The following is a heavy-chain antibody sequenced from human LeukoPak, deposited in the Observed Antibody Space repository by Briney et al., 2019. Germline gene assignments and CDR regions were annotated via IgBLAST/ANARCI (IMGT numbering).Heavy chain of an antibody. CDR3: ATLQAYCGGDCYPRWFDP. Sequence: SETLSLTCTVSGASISGYYWSWIRQPPGKGLEWIGYIYYSGSTNYNPSLKSRVTISVDTSKNQFSLKLSSVTAADTAVYYCATLQAYCGGDCYPRWFDPWGQGTLVTVSS. CDR2: IYYSGST. D-gene: IGHD2-21*02. CDR1: GASISGYY. J-gene: IGHJ5*02. V-gene: IGHV4-59*08.